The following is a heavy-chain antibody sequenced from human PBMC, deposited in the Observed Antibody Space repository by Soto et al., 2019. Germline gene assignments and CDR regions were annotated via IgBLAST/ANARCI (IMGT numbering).Heavy chain of an antibody. J-gene: IGHJ6*03. CDR3: ARGHGDYGAGYYYYYMDV. CDR2: IYSGGST. D-gene: IGHD4-17*01. CDR1: GFTVSSNY. Sequence: GGSLRLSCAASGFTVSSNYMSWVRQAPGKGLEWVSVIYSGGSTYYADSVKGRFTISRHNSKNTLYLQMNSLRAEDTAVYYYARGHGDYGAGYYYYYMDVWGKGTTVTVSS. V-gene: IGHV3-53*04.